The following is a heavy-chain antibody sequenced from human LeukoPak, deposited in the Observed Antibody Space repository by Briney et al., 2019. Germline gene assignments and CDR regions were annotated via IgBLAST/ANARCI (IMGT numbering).Heavy chain of an antibody. D-gene: IGHD5-24*01. V-gene: IGHV1-69*06. CDR2: IIPIFGTA. CDR3: ARDISEVATAYPSGGAFDI. J-gene: IGHJ3*02. Sequence: SVKVSCKASGGTFSSYAISWVRQAPGQGLEWMGGIIPIFGTANYAQKFQGRVTITADKSTSTAYMEPSSLRSEDTAVYYCARDISEVATAYPSGGAFDIWGQGTMVTVSS. CDR1: GGTFSSYA.